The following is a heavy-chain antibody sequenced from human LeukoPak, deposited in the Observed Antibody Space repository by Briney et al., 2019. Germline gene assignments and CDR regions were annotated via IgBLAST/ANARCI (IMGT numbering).Heavy chain of an antibody. CDR2: INPSGGST. V-gene: IGHV1-46*01. J-gene: IGHJ4*02. CDR3: ARDCRPGVVIVALDY. CDR1: GYTFTSYY. Sequence: ASVKVSCKASGYTFTSYYMHWVRQAPGQGLEWMGIINPSGGSTSYAQKFRGRVTMTRDTSTSTVYMELSSLRSEDTAVYYCARDCRPGVVIVALDYWGQGTLVTVSS. D-gene: IGHD3-3*01.